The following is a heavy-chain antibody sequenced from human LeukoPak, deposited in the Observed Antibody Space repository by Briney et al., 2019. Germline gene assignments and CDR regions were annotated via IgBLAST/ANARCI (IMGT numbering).Heavy chain of an antibody. Sequence: GGSLRLSCAASGFTVNNYYMNWVRQAPGKGLEWVSLIYTGGTTYYADSVKGRFTISRDNSKNTLYLQMNSLRTEDTAVYYCAKGITMIVVVITQELDYWGQGTLVTVSS. J-gene: IGHJ4*02. V-gene: IGHV3-53*01. CDR3: AKGITMIVVVITQELDY. CDR1: GFTVNNYY. CDR2: IYTGGTT. D-gene: IGHD3-22*01.